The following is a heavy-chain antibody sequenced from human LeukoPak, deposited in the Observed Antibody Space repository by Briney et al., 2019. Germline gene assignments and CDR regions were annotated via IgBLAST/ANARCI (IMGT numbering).Heavy chain of an antibody. J-gene: IGHJ6*02. CDR2: IYPADSDT. D-gene: IGHD3-10*01. CDR1: GYSFTDYW. Sequence: GASPQISCQTAGYSFTDYWIGWVRQMPGKGLEWMGIIYPADSDTRYSPSFQGQGTISADKSIRTAYLQWSLKASDTAIYYCARSDQLRWFGEPRRPFYYRMDVWGQGTTVTVS. CDR3: ARSDQLRWFGEPRRPFYYRMDV. V-gene: IGHV5-51*01.